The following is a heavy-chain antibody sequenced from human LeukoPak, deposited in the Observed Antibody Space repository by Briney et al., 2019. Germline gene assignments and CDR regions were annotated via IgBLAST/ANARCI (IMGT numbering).Heavy chain of an antibody. CDR1: GYTFTGYY. D-gene: IGHD3-10*01. Sequence: ASVKVSCKASGYTFTGYYIHWVRQAPGQGLEWMGWISPNSGDTNYAQKFQGRVTMTRDTSISTAYMELSRLRSDDTAVYYCVRGGDYGSGTYNNFDSWGQGTLVTVSS. J-gene: IGHJ4*02. V-gene: IGHV1-2*02. CDR3: VRGGDYGSGTYNNFDS. CDR2: ISPNSGDT.